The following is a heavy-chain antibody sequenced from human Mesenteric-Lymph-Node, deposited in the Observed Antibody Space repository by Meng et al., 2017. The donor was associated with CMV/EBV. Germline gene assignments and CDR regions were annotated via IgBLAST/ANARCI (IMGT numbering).Heavy chain of an antibody. Sequence: GESRKISCIDSGFTSSSYWMSWVRQAPGRGLQWVANINQDGDEKYYADFVKGRFTISRDNAKTSLYLQMNSLRPDDTAVYYCARGSPWGYSSSWYFDFWGQGTLVTVSS. J-gene: IGHJ4*02. CDR3: ARGSPWGYSSSWYFDF. CDR1: GFTSSSYW. V-gene: IGHV3-7*03. CDR2: INQDGDEK. D-gene: IGHD6-13*01.